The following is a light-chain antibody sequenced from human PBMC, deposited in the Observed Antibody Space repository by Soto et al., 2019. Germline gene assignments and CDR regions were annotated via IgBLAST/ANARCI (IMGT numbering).Light chain of an antibody. Sequence: DIQMTQSPSTLSGSVGDRVTITCRASQTISSWLAWYQQKPGKAPKLLIYKASTLKSGVPSRFSGSGSGTEFTLTISSLQPEDFATYYCQQSYIIPPTFGQGTKVDIK. V-gene: IGKV1-5*03. CDR1: QTISSW. CDR2: KAS. CDR3: QQSYIIPPT. J-gene: IGKJ1*01.